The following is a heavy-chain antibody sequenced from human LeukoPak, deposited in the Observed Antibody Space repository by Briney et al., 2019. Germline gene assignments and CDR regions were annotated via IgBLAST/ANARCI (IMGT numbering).Heavy chain of an antibody. CDR3: ARDGDIVVVPAAEAPYYYMDV. J-gene: IGHJ6*03. CDR1: GYTFTVYY. Sequence: ASVKVSCKASGYTFTVYYMHWVRQAPGQGLEWMGWINPNSGGTNYAQKFQGRVTMTRDTSISTAYMELSRLRSDDTAVYYCARDGDIVVVPAAEAPYYYMDVWGKGTTVTVSS. CDR2: INPNSGGT. V-gene: IGHV1-2*02. D-gene: IGHD2-2*01.